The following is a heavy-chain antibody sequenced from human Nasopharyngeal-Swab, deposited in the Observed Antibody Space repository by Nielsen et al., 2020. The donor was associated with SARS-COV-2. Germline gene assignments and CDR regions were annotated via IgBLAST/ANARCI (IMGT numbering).Heavy chain of an antibody. D-gene: IGHD3-9*01. CDR3: AKDLPYYDILTGYYSYYYGMDV. CDR1: GFTFSSYA. V-gene: IGHV3-23*01. Sequence: GESLKTSCAASGFTFSSYAMSWVRQAPGKGLEWVSAISGSGGSTYYADSVKGRFTISRDNSKNTLYLQMNRLRAEDTAVYYCAKDLPYYDILTGYYSYYYGMDVWGQGTTVTVSS. J-gene: IGHJ6*02. CDR2: ISGSGGST.